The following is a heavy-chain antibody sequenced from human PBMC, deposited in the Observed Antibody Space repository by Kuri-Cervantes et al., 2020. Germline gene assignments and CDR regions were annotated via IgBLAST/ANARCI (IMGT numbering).Heavy chain of an antibody. CDR1: GGSFSGYY. J-gene: IGHJ5*01. D-gene: IGHD6-19*01. V-gene: IGHV4-34*01. CDR2: INHSGST. Sequence: SETLSLTCAVYGGSFSGYYWSWIRQPPGKGLEWIGEINHSGSTNYNPSLKSRLTISLDKSKKHFSLTLTSVTAADTAVYYCASTSGLSGSALDSWGQGTLVTVSS. CDR3: ASTSGLSGSALDS.